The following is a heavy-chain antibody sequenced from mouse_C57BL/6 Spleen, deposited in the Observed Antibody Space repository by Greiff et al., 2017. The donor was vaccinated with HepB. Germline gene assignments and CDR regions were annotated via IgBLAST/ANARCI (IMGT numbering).Heavy chain of an antibody. CDR1: GYTFTSYW. CDR3: ARSGFAGDYFDY. V-gene: IGHV1-64*01. J-gene: IGHJ2*01. CDR2: IHPNSGST. Sequence: QVQLQQPGAELVKPGASVKLSCKASGYTFTSYWMHWVKQRPGQGLEWIGMIHPNSGSTNYNEKFKSKATLTVDKSSSTAYMQLSSLTSEDSAVYYCARSGFAGDYFDYWGQGTTLTVSS. D-gene: IGHD3-1*01.